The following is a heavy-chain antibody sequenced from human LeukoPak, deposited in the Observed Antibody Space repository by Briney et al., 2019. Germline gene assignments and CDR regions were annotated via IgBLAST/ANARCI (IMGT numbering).Heavy chain of an antibody. CDR2: IYYSGST. V-gene: IGHV4-39*01. J-gene: IGHJ4*02. CDR1: GGSISSGGYY. CDR3: ASFPRTYYYDSSGYSEDY. D-gene: IGHD3-22*01. Sequence: PSETLSLTCTVSGGSISSGGYYWSWIRQPPGKGLEWIGSIYYSGSTYYNPSLKSRVTISVDTSKNQFSLKLSSVTAADTAVYYCASFPRTYYYDSSGYSEDYWGQGTLVTVSS.